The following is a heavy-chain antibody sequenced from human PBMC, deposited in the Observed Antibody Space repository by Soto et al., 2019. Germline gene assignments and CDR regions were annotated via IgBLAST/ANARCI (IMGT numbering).Heavy chain of an antibody. D-gene: IGHD4-17*01. CDR1: GFTFSSYA. V-gene: IGHV3-23*01. Sequence: EVQLLESGGGLVQPRGSLRISCAASGFTFSSYALTWVRQASGKGLEWVSAISSNGGNTYYADSVKGRFTISRDNAKNPLYLQMNSLRAKDTAVYYCAKVAVMFGDYRIFGSWGQRTLVTVSS. J-gene: IGHJ4*02. CDR2: ISSNGGNT. CDR3: AKVAVMFGDYRIFGS.